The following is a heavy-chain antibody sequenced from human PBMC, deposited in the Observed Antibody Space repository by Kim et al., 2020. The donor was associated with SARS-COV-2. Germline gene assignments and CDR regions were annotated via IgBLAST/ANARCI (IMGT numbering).Heavy chain of an antibody. J-gene: IGHJ3*02. Sequence: GGSLRLSCAASGFTFSSYAMSWVRQAPGKGLEWVSAISGSGGSTYYADSVKGRFTISRDNSKNTLYLQMNSLRAEDTAVYYCAKDQVGEVYGYLEGGAFDIWGQGTMVTVSS. CDR1: GFTFSSYA. V-gene: IGHV3-23*01. CDR3: AKDQVGEVYGYLEGGAFDI. CDR2: ISGSGGST. D-gene: IGHD3-16*01.